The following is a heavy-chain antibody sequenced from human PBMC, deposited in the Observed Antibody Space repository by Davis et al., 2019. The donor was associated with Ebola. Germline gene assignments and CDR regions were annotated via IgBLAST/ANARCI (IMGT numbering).Heavy chain of an antibody. Sequence: AASVKVSCKASGGTFSSYAISWVRQAPGQGLEWMGGIIPIFGIANYAQKFQGRVTITADKSTSTAYMELSSLRSEDTAVYYCAVSHYDSIGLYYYYGMDVWGQGTTVTVSS. CDR1: GGTFSSYA. CDR2: IIPIFGIA. J-gene: IGHJ6*02. D-gene: IGHD3-22*01. CDR3: AVSHYDSIGLYYYYGMDV. V-gene: IGHV1-69*10.